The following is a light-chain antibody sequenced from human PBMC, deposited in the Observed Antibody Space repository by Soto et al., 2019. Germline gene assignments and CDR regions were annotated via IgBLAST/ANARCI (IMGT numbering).Light chain of an antibody. CDR1: QSVSSGY. V-gene: IGKV3-20*01. J-gene: IGKJ2*01. Sequence: EIVLTQSPGTLSLSPGERATLSCRASQSVSSGYLAWYQQKPGQAPRLLIHDAADRAIGIPDRFSGSGSGTDFTLTISRLEPEDFAMYYCQQYGRSPYTFGQATMLEIK. CDR2: DAA. CDR3: QQYGRSPYT.